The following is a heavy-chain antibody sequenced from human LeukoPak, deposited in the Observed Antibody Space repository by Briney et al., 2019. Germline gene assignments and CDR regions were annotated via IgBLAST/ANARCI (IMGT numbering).Heavy chain of an antibody. Sequence: SETLSLTCTVSGGSISSYYWSWIRQPPGKGLEWIGYIYYSGSTNYNPSLKSRVTISVDTSKNQFSLKLSSVTAADTAVYYCARQVEVEMATPFFDYWGQGTLVTVSS. D-gene: IGHD5-24*01. CDR1: GGSISSYY. CDR3: ARQVEVEMATPFFDY. V-gene: IGHV4-59*08. J-gene: IGHJ4*02. CDR2: IYYSGST.